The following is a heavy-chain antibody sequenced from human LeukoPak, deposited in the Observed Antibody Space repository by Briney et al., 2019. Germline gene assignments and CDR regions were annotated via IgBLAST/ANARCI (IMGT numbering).Heavy chain of an antibody. J-gene: IGHJ4*02. CDR3: AKHSYRVDSFTDY. D-gene: IGHD5-12*01. CDR1: GFTFSTYA. CDR2: ISDSGGTT. V-gene: IGHV3-23*01. Sequence: GRSLRLSCAASGFTFSTYAMSWVRQAPGKGLEWDSGISDSGGTTYYADSVKGRFTISRDNSKNTLYLQMNSLRAEDTAVYYCAKHSYRVDSFTDYWGQGTLVTVSS.